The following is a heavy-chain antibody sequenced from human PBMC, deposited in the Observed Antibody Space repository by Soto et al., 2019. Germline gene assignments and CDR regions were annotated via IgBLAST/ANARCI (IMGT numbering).Heavy chain of an antibody. V-gene: IGHV3-11*04. Sequence: PGGSLRLSCAASGFTFSDYYMIWIRQAPGKGLEWVSYISNRGSPTYAESVKGRFTVSRDNARNTLYLQMNSLRAEDTALYYCTRSITGYSYADTWGQGTLVTVSS. CDR2: ISNRGSPT. CDR1: GFTFSDYY. CDR3: TRSITGYSYADT. D-gene: IGHD3-16*01. J-gene: IGHJ5*02.